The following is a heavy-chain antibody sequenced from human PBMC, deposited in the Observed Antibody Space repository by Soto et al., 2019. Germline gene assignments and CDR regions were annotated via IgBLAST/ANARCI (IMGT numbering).Heavy chain of an antibody. CDR3: AGEEYYYCSGAFFDY. Sequence: QVQLVQSGAEVKKPGSSVKVSCKASGGTFSSYTISWVRQAPGQGLEGMGRIIPILGITNYAQKFQGRVTITADKSTSTAYMELSSLRSEDTAVYYCAGEEYYYCSGAFFDYWGQGTLVTVSS. J-gene: IGHJ4*02. V-gene: IGHV1-69*08. CDR2: IIPILGIT. CDR1: GGTFSSYT. D-gene: IGHD3-10*01.